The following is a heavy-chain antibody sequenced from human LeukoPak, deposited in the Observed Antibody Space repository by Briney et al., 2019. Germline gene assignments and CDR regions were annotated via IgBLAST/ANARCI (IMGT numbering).Heavy chain of an antibody. CDR1: GGSISSYY. D-gene: IGHD2-2*01. CDR2: IYYSGST. J-gene: IGHJ6*03. V-gene: IGHV4-59*01. CDR3: ARNAMLYYYMDV. Sequence: PSETLSLTCTVSGGSISSYYWSWIRQPPGKGLEWIGYIYYSGSTNYNPSLKSRVTRSVDTSKNQFSLKLSSVTAADTAVYYCARNAMLYYYMDVWGKGTTVTVSS.